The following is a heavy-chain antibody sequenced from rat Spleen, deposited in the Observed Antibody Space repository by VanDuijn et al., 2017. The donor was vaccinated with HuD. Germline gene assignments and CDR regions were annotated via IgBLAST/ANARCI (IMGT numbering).Heavy chain of an antibody. J-gene: IGHJ2*01. CDR2: IWGDGST. Sequence: QVQLKESGPGLVQPSQTLSLTCTVSGFSLTVSSVPWVRQPPGKGLEWMGGIWGDGSTAYNSPLKSRLSISRDTSKSQVFLQMNSLQTDDTAIYFCVRESWYFDYWGQGVMVTVSS. V-gene: IGHV2-1*01. CDR3: VRESWYFDY. CDR1: GFSLTVSS.